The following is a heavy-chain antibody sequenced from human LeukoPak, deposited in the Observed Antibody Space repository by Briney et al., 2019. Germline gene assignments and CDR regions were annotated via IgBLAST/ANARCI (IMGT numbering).Heavy chain of an antibody. CDR2: FYYSGST. V-gene: IGHV4-39*01. CDR1: GGSISSSSYY. J-gene: IGHJ5*02. Sequence: PSETLSLTCTVSGGSISSSSYYWGWIRQPPGKGLEWIGSFYYSGSTYYNPSLKSRVTMSVDTSKNQFSLKLSSVTAADTAVYYCARHPSSGYDSGWFDPWGQGTLVTVSS. D-gene: IGHD5-12*01. CDR3: ARHPSSGYDSGWFDP.